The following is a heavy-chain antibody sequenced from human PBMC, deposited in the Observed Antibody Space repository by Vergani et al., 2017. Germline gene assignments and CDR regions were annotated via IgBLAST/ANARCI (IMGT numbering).Heavy chain of an antibody. D-gene: IGHD5-12*01. CDR1: GGTFSSYA. J-gene: IGHJ6*02. Sequence: QVQLVQSGAEVKKPGSSVKVSCKASGGTFSSYAISWVRQAPGQGLEWMGGIIPIFGTANYAQKFQGRVTITADESTSTAYMELSSLRSEDTAVYYCATPRLRFSYYNYYGMDVWGQGTTVTVSS. CDR2: IIPIFGTA. V-gene: IGHV1-69*12. CDR3: ATPRLRFSYYNYYGMDV.